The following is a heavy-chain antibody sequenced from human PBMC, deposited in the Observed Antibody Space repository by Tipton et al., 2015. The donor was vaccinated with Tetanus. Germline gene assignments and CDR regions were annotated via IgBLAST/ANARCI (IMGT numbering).Heavy chain of an antibody. CDR1: GYIFTNYW. V-gene: IGHV5-51*01. D-gene: IGHD2-15*01. J-gene: IGHJ4*02. CDR3: ARAHCSDGVCNFDF. CDR2: IYPGDSDT. Sequence: QQVQSGGEVKKPGESLKISCKGSGYIFTNYWIGWVRQKPGKGLEWMGIIYPGDSDTRYSPSFQGQVTISVDKSINTAYLQWSSLKASDTSMFYCARAHCSDGVCNFDFWGQGALVTVAS.